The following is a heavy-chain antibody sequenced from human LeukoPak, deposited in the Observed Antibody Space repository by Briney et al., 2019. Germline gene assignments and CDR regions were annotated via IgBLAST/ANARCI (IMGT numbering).Heavy chain of an antibody. V-gene: IGHV3-23*01. Sequence: GGSLRLSCVASGFSFTTHAMGWVRQAPGKGLEWVSAISGSGGSTYYADSVKGRFTISRDNSKNTLYLQMNSLRAEDTAVYYCAKVRYYDFDYYYMDVWGKGTTVTVSS. D-gene: IGHD3-3*01. J-gene: IGHJ6*03. CDR1: GFSFTTHA. CDR3: AKVRYYDFDYYYMDV. CDR2: ISGSGGST.